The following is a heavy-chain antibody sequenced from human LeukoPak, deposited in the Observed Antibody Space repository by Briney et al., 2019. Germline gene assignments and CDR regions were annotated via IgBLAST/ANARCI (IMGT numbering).Heavy chain of an antibody. J-gene: IGHJ6*02. V-gene: IGHV4-59*01. CDR3: ARDSLAVAGTGYYGMDV. CDR2: IYYSGST. D-gene: IGHD6-19*01. CDR1: GGSISSYY. Sequence: SETLSLTCTVSGGSISSYYWSWIRQPPGKGLEWIGYIYYSGSTNYNPSLKSRVTISVDTSKSQFSLKLSSVTAADTAVYYCARDSLAVAGTGYYGMDVWGQGTTVTVSS.